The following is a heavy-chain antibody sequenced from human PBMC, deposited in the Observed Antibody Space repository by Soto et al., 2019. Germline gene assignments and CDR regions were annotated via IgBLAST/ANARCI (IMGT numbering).Heavy chain of an antibody. Sequence: ELQLLESGGGLVQPGGSLRLSCAASGFIFSSYAMSWVRQAPGKGLEWVSAISGSGGSTYYADSVKGRFTISRDNSKNTIYLQMNRLRPEDSAVYYWAKEKIIACGRNWFDPWGQGTLVTVSS. CDR3: AKEKIIACGRNWFDP. CDR2: ISGSGGST. V-gene: IGHV3-23*01. D-gene: IGHD2-21*01. J-gene: IGHJ5*02. CDR1: GFIFSSYA.